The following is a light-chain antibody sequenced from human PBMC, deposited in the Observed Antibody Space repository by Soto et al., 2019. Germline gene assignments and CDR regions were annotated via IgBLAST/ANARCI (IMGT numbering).Light chain of an antibody. J-gene: IGLJ2*01. CDR1: SSDIGANNY. CDR2: EAS. Sequence: QSVLTQPASVSGSPGQWITLSCTGTSSDIGANNYVSWYQQYPGKAPKLIIYEASNRPSGVSNRFSGSKSDNTASLSISWLQADDEANYYCSSYTTSGNVVFGGGTKLTVL. V-gene: IGLV2-14*01. CDR3: SSYTTSGNVV.